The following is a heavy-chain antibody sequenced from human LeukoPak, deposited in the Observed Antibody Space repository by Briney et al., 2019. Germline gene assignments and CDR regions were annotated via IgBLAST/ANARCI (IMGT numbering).Heavy chain of an antibody. D-gene: IGHD3-22*01. Sequence: SETLSLTCTVSGGSISSYYWSWIRQPPGKGLEWIGCIYYSGSTNYNPSLKSRVTISVDTSKSQFSLKLSSVTAADTAVYYCARGGYYDSSGYVHAFDIWGQGTMVTVSS. CDR3: ARGGYYDSSGYVHAFDI. J-gene: IGHJ3*02. V-gene: IGHV4-59*01. CDR2: IYYSGST. CDR1: GGSISSYY.